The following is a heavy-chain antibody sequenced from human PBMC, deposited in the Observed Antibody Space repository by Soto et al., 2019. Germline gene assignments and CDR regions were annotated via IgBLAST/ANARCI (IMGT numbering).Heavy chain of an antibody. CDR1: GFTFSNYN. CDR2: ISSGGGYI. Sequence: PGGSLRLSCAASGFTFSNYNMSWVRQAPGKGLEWVSSISSGGGYIDYADSVKGRFTISRDNAKNSVYLQMNSLRAEDTAVYYCARRGDCTTTSCYAYFDYWGQGALVTVSS. D-gene: IGHD2-2*01. J-gene: IGHJ4*02. V-gene: IGHV3-21*01. CDR3: ARRGDCTTTSCYAYFDY.